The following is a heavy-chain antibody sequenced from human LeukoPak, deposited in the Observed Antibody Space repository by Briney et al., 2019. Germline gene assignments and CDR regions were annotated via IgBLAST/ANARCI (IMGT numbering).Heavy chain of an antibody. J-gene: IGHJ4*02. V-gene: IGHV3-11*04. CDR3: ARVYRSSSGYCFDY. CDR1: GFTFSDYY. CDR2: ISSGGSTI. D-gene: IGHD6-6*01. Sequence: KPGGSLRLSCAVSGFTFSDYYMSWIRQAPGKGLEWVSYISSGGSTISHADSVKGRFTISRDNAGNSLYLQMNSLRAEDTAVYYCARVYRSSSGYCFDYWGQGTLVTVSS.